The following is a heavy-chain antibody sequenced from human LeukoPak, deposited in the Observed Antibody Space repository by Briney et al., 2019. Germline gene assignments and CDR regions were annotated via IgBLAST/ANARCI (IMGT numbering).Heavy chain of an antibody. V-gene: IGHV4-39*01. CDR3: ASSLYSSKRSHFDY. CDR2: IYYSGST. J-gene: IGHJ4*02. CDR1: GGSISSSSYY. D-gene: IGHD6-13*01. Sequence: PSETLSLTCTVSGGSISSSSYYWGWIRQPPGKGLEWIGSIYYSGSTYYNPSLKSRVTISVDTSKNQFSPKLSSVTAADTAVYYCASSLYSSKRSHFDYWGQGTLVTVSS.